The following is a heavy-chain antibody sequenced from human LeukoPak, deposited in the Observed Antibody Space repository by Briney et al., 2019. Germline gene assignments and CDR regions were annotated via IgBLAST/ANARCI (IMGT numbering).Heavy chain of an antibody. D-gene: IGHD2-2*01. CDR1: GFTFSSYA. CDR2: ISYDGSNK. CDR3: AREDIVVVPAAFDY. Sequence: GGSLRLSCAASGFTFSSYAMHWVRQAPGKGLEWVAVISYDGSNKYYADSVKGRFTISRDNSKNTLYLQVNSLRAEDTAVYYCAREDIVVVPAAFDYWGQGTLVTVSS. V-gene: IGHV3-30-3*01. J-gene: IGHJ4*02.